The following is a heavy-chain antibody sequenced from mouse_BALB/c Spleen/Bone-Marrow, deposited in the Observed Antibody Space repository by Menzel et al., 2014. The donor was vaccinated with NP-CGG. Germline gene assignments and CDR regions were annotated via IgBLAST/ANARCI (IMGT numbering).Heavy chain of an antibody. CDR3: ASVYYGISSYWYCDV. V-gene: IGHV14-1*02. CDR2: IDPENGNT. CDR1: GFNIKDYY. D-gene: IGHD1-1*01. Sequence: VQLQQSGAELVRPGALVKLSCKASGFNIKDYYMHWVKQRPEQGLEWIGWIDPENGNTIYDPKFQGKASITADTSSKTACRQLSSLTSEDTAVHYSASVYYGISSYWYCDVWGAGTPVTVSS. J-gene: IGHJ1*01.